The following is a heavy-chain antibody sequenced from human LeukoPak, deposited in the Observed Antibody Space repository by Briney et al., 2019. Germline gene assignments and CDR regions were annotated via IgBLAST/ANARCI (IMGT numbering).Heavy chain of an antibody. CDR3: ARVVDEGAFDI. Sequence: GGSLRLSCAASGFTVSSNYMSWVRQAPGKGLEWVSVIYSGGSTYYADSVKGRFTISRDNSKNTLYLQMNSLRAEATAVYYCARVVDEGAFDIWGQGTMVTVSS. V-gene: IGHV3-53*01. CDR2: IYSGGST. CDR1: GFTVSSNY. J-gene: IGHJ3*02.